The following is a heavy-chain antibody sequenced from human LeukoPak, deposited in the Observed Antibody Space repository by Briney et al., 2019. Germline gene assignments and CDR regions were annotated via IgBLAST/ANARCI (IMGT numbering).Heavy chain of an antibody. Sequence: GGSLRLSCAASGFTFNKAWLSWVRQAPGKGLEWVGRIKSKTDGGTTDYAAPVKGRFTISRDDSENALYLQMNSLKTEDTAVYYCATRIRYCTSTSCSPGAFWGQGTLVTVSS. CDR1: GFTFNKAW. V-gene: IGHV3-15*01. CDR3: ATRIRYCTSTSCSPGAF. CDR2: IKSKTDGGTT. J-gene: IGHJ4*02. D-gene: IGHD2-2*01.